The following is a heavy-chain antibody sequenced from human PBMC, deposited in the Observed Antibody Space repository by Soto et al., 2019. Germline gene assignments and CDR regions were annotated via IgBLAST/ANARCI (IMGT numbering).Heavy chain of an antibody. V-gene: IGHV3-23*01. Sequence: EVQLLDSGGGLVQPGGSLRLSCAASGFTFNNYAMNWVRQAPGKGLEWVATISNTGGSTYYADSVKGRFTISRDMSKNPMYLQMTSLRVEDKAVYYCENDRIAGNFDYWGQGTQVTVSS. CDR3: ENDRIAGNFDY. CDR1: GFTFNNYA. CDR2: ISNTGGST. J-gene: IGHJ4*02.